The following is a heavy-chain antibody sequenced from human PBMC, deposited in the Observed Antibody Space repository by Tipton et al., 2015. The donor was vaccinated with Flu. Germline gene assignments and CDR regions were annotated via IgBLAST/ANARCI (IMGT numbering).Heavy chain of an antibody. Sequence: TLSLTCVVYGESFRGSYWGWIRQPPGKGLEWIGNIYHSGSTYYNPPLRSRVTISVHTSKNQFSLKLISVTAADTAVYYCARSSNSYWYFDLWGRGTLVTVSS. J-gene: IGHJ2*01. CDR1: GESFRGSY. D-gene: IGHD1-7*01. CDR3: ARSSNSYWYFDL. CDR2: IYHSGST. V-gene: IGHV4-34*01.